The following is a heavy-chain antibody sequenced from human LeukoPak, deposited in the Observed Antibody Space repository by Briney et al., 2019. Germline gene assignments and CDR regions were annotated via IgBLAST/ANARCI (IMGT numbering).Heavy chain of an antibody. CDR3: AKVPTTVTFYYYYGMDV. J-gene: IGHJ6*02. Sequence: PGGSLRLSCAASGFTFSSYGMHWVRQAPGKGLEWVAFIRYDGSNKYYADSVKGRFTISRDNSKNTLYLQMNSLRAEDTAVYYRAKVPTTVTFYYYYGMDVWGQGTTVTVSS. V-gene: IGHV3-30*02. CDR1: GFTFSSYG. D-gene: IGHD4-17*01. CDR2: IRYDGSNK.